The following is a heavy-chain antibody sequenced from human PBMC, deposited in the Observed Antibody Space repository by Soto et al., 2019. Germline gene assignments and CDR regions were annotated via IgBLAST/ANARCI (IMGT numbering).Heavy chain of an antibody. D-gene: IGHD3-10*02. Sequence: DVQLVESGGGLVKPGGSLRLSCVVSGLTFSNAWMTWVRQAPGKGLEWVGGIKRTIDGGTADYDAPVQDRFTISRDDLKNTLYLQMNGLKIEDTAFYYCATEQLCFRDQPYYFDYWGQGTPVTVSS. J-gene: IGHJ4*02. V-gene: IGHV3-15*01. CDR1: GLTFSNAW. CDR3: ATEQLCFRDQPYYFDY. CDR2: IKRTIDGGTA.